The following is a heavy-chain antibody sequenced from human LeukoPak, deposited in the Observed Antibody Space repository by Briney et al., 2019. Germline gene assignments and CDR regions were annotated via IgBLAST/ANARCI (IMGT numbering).Heavy chain of an antibody. D-gene: IGHD5-24*01. CDR2: IYYSGST. CDR1: GGSISSYY. V-gene: IGHV4-59*01. CDR3: ARLVEMATLYFDY. Sequence: SETLSLTCTVSGGSISSYYWSWIRQPPGKGLEWIGYIYYSGSTNYNPSLKSRVTISVDTSKNQFSLKLSSVTAADTAVYYCARLVEMATLYFDYWGQGTLVTVSS. J-gene: IGHJ4*02.